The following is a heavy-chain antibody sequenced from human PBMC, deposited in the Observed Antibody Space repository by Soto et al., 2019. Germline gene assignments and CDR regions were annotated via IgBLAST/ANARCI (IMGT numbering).Heavy chain of an antibody. Sequence: QMQLVQSGPEVKKPGSSVKVSCKASGITFSTSAMQWVRQARGQRLEWIGWIVVGSGHTNYAQKFQERITITRDMSRSTAYMELSSLRSEDTAVYYCAATIIQVSGTGYYGMDVWGQGTTVTVSS. CDR1: GITFSTSA. D-gene: IGHD6-19*01. CDR3: AATIIQVSGTGYYGMDV. V-gene: IGHV1-58*02. CDR2: IVVGSGHT. J-gene: IGHJ6*02.